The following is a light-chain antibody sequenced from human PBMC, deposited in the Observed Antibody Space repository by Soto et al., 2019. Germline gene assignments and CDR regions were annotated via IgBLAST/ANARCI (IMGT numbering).Light chain of an antibody. CDR3: CSYARSNTYL. J-gene: IGLJ1*01. CDR2: DVS. V-gene: IGLV2-11*01. CDR1: SSVVGGYNY. Sequence: QSVLTQPRSVSGSPGQSVTISCTGTSSVVGGYNYVSWYQQHPGKAPKLMIYDVSKRPSGVPDRFSGSKSGTTASLTISGLQAEDEADYYCCSYARSNTYLFGTGTKVTVL.